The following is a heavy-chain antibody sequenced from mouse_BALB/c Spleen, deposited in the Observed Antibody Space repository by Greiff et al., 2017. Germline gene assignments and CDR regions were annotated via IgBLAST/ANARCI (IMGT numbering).Heavy chain of an antibody. J-gene: IGHJ3*01. CDR3: ARHVGNPPCFAY. D-gene: IGHD2-1*01. CDR1: GFTFSSYT. Sequence: DVKLVESGGGLVQPGGSLKLSCAASGFTFSSYTMSWVRQTPEKRLEWVAYISSGGSYTYYPDSVKGRFTISRDNAKNTLYLQMSSLKSEDTAMYYCARHVGNPPCFAYWGQGTLVTVSA. CDR2: ISSGGSYT. V-gene: IGHV5-6-4*01.